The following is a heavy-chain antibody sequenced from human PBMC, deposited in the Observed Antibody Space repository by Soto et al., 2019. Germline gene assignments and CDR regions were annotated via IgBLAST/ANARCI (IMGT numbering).Heavy chain of an antibody. D-gene: IGHD3-22*01. V-gene: IGHV3-30*18. CDR1: GFTFSSYG. J-gene: IGHJ4*02. CDR3: AKDVRYDSSGYPDY. Sequence: ESGGGVVQPGRSLRLSCAASGFTFSSYGMHWVRQAPGKGLEWVAVISYDGSNKYYADSVKGRFTISRDNSKNTLYLQMNSLRAEDTAVYYCAKDVRYDSSGYPDYWGQGILVTVSS. CDR2: ISYDGSNK.